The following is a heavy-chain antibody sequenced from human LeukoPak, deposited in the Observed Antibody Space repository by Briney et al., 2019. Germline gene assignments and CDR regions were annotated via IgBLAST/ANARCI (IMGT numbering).Heavy chain of an antibody. CDR1: GYTFTSYG. D-gene: IGHD3-9*01. CDR2: ISAYSGNT. Sequence: ASVKVSCKASGYTFTSYGISWVRQAPGQGLEWMGWISAYSGNTNYAQKLQGRVTMTTDTSTSTAYMELRSLRSDDTAVYYCARSARDDILTGYSPPVYWGQGTLVTVSS. J-gene: IGHJ4*02. CDR3: ARSARDDILTGYSPPVY. V-gene: IGHV1-18*01.